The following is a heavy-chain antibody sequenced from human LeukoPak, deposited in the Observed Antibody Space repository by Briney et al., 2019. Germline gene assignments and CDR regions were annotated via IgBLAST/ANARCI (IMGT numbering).Heavy chain of an antibody. CDR3: ARCLAAQKFDY. Sequence: NPSETLSLTCTVSGASISDYYYSWIRQPPGKGLEWIGYIYYSGSTNYNPSLQSRVTISVDTSKNQFSLRLSSVTAADTAVYYCARCLAAQKFDYWGQGTLVTVPS. J-gene: IGHJ4*02. D-gene: IGHD6-6*01. CDR1: GASISDYY. CDR2: IYYSGST. V-gene: IGHV4-59*01.